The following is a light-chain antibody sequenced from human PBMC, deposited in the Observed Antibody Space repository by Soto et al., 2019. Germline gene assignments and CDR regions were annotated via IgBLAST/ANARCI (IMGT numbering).Light chain of an antibody. Sequence: QSALTQPPSASGSPGQSVTISCTGTSSDVGGYNYVSWYQQHPGKGPKLMIYEVSKLPSGVPDRFSGSKSGNTASLTVSGLQAEDDADYYCSSYAGSNNLRLFGGGTKVTVL. J-gene: IGLJ3*02. V-gene: IGLV2-8*01. CDR3: SSYAGSNNLRL. CDR1: SSDVGGYNY. CDR2: EVS.